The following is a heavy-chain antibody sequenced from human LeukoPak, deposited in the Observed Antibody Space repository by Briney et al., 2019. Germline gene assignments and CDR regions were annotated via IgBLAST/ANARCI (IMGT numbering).Heavy chain of an antibody. Sequence: ASVKVSCKASGYTFTSYGISWVRQAPGQGLEWMGWISAYNGNTNYAQKLQGRVTMPTDTSTSTAYMELRSLRSDDTAVYYCARDSWILTGYSVDYWGQGTLVTVSS. CDR3: ARDSWILTGYSVDY. D-gene: IGHD3-9*01. CDR2: ISAYNGNT. V-gene: IGHV1-18*04. J-gene: IGHJ4*02. CDR1: GYTFTSYG.